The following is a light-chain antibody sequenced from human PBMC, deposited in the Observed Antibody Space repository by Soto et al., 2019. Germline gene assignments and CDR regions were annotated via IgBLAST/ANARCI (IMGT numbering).Light chain of an antibody. CDR1: ESVSNN. CDR2: GAS. J-gene: IGKJ1*01. Sequence: EIVMTQSPATLSVSPGERATLSCRASESVSNNLAWYQQKPGQAPRLLIYGASTRATGIPARFSGSGSGTEFTLPITGLQSEDFEVCFCQQYDNWPPWAFGQGTQVEI. CDR3: QQYDNWPPWA. V-gene: IGKV3-15*01.